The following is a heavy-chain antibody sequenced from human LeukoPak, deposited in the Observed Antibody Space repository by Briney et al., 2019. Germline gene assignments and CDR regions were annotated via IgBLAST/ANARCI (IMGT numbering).Heavy chain of an antibody. Sequence: GGSLRLSCAASGFTFSSYGMHWVRQAPGKGLEWVAVIWYDGSNKYYADSVKGRFTISRDNSKNTLYLQMNSLRAEDTAVYYCAVTYDSSGYYFGYFQYWGQGTLVTVSS. CDR1: GFTFSSYG. CDR3: AVTYDSSGYYFGYFQY. V-gene: IGHV3-33*01. J-gene: IGHJ1*01. CDR2: IWYDGSNK. D-gene: IGHD3-22*01.